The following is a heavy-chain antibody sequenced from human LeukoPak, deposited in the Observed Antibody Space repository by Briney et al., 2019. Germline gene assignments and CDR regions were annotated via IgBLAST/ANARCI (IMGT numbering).Heavy chain of an antibody. CDR2: IYYSGST. V-gene: IGHV4-30-4*01. CDR3: ARDSRDYSNYYFDY. D-gene: IGHD4-4*01. Sequence: SQTLSLTCTVSGGSISSGDYYWSWIRQPPGKGLEWIGYIYYSGSTYYNPSLKSRVTISVDTSKNQFSLKLSSVTAADTAVYYCARDSRDYSNYYFDYWDQGTLVTVSS. CDR1: GGSISSGDYY. J-gene: IGHJ4*02.